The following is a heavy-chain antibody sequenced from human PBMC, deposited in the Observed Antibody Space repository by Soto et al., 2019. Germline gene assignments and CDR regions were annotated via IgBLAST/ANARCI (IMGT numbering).Heavy chain of an antibody. V-gene: IGHV4-39*01. CDR1: GASIRSNAFY. J-gene: IGHJ4*02. Sequence: QLQESGPGLVRPSATLSLTCTVSGASIRSNAFYWSWLRQAPGKGLQWIGSAYHSGSTDSHSSLKSRVSMSVDTSMNQFSLNLRSVTAADTAVYYCARHVAGLSLYYVDQWGQGILVAVSS. CDR3: ARHVAGLSLYYVDQ. D-gene: IGHD6-13*01. CDR2: AYHSGST.